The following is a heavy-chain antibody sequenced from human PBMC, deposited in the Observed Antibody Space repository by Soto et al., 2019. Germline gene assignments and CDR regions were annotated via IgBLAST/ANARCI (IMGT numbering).Heavy chain of an antibody. J-gene: IGHJ5*02. Sequence: QLQLQESGSGLVKPSQTLSLTCAVSGGSISSGGYSWSWIRQPPGKGLEWIGYIYHSGSTYYNPSLRSRVTTSEDRCKNQCPRKLPSVTAADTSVYYCARGPWSWGQESLVTVSS. CDR3: ARGPWS. CDR2: IYHSGST. V-gene: IGHV4-30-2*01. CDR1: GGSISSGGYS.